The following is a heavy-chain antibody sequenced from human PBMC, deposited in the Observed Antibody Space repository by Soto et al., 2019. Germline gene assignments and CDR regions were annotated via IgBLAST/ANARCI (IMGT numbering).Heavy chain of an antibody. CDR1: RCTFRSYA. V-gene: IGHV1-69*06. CDR2: IIPIFGTA. CDR3: ARVEKLAVAGRVTKMYYYYGMDV. Sequence: SGKVSFKASRCTFRSYASSGVRQAPGKGLEGMGGIIPIFGTANYAQKFQGRVTITADKSTSTAYMELSSLRSEDTAVSYCARVEKLAVAGRVTKMYYYYGMDVWGQGTTVTVSS. J-gene: IGHJ6*02. D-gene: IGHD6-19*01.